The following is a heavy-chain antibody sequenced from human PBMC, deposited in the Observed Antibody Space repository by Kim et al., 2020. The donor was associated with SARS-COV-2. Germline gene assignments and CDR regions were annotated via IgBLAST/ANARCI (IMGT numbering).Heavy chain of an antibody. V-gene: IGHV3-11*06. D-gene: IGHD3-10*01. CDR3: AREATDYYGSGKLRGAALGLDY. J-gene: IGHJ4*02. CDR2: ISSSSSYT. Sequence: GGSLRLSCAASGFTFSDYYMSWIRQAPGKGLEWVSYISSSSSYTNYADSVKGRFTISRDNAKNSLYLQMNSLRAEDTAVYYCAREATDYYGSGKLRGAALGLDYWVQGTLVTVSS. CDR1: GFTFSDYY.